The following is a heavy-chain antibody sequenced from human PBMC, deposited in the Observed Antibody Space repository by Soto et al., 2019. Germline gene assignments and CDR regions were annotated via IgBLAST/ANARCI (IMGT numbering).Heavy chain of an antibody. CDR2: IKQEGSAK. CDR3: ARYYGISYSARYYGMDV. CDR1: GFTLSSYW. Sequence: EVQLVESGGGLVQPGGSLRLSCAASGFTLSSYWMSWVRQAPGKGREWVANIKQEGSAKYYADSVKGRFTISRDDAKNSLYLETNSLRAEDTALYYCARYYGISYSARYYGMDVWGEGTTVTVSS. J-gene: IGHJ6*02. D-gene: IGHD3-10*01. V-gene: IGHV3-7*05.